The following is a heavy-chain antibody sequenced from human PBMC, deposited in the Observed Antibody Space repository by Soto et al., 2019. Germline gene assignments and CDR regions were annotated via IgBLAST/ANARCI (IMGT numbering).Heavy chain of an antibody. CDR2: IYYSGST. V-gene: IGHV4-39*01. CDR1: GGSISRTTYY. Sequence: SETLSLTCNVSGGSISRTTYYWGWIRQPPGKGLEWIASIYYSGSTYYNPSLSGRVTISVDTSKNHFSLRLRSVTAADTAVYYCARHRDLAAARDYWGQGTLVTVSS. J-gene: IGHJ4*02. CDR3: ARHRDLAAARDY. D-gene: IGHD6-13*01.